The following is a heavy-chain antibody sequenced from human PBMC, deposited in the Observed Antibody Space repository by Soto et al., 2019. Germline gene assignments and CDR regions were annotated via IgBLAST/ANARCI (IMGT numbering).Heavy chain of an antibody. CDR1: CFTCSSYA. V-gene: IGHV3-23*01. Sequence: GGSIRLCCAASCFTCSSYARSWVRQSPGKRLESVSAISGSGGGIEYADSVKGRFTISRDNSKNTLYLQMNSLRAEDTAVYYCASPGNKPDDWGQGTLVTVSS. J-gene: IGHJ4*02. CDR2: ISGSGGGI. CDR3: ASPGNKPDD.